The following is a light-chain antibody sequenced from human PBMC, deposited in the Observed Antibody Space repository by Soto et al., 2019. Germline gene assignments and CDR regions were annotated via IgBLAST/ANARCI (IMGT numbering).Light chain of an antibody. V-gene: IGLV2-14*01. CDR3: SPYTSSSTPLV. Sequence: QSALTQPASVSGSPGQSITISCTGTSSDVGGYNYVSWYQQHPGKAPKLMIYDVTNRPSGVSNRFSGSKSGNTASLPISGLQAEDEADYYCSPYTSSSTPLVFGGGTKLTVL. CDR2: DVT. J-gene: IGLJ3*02. CDR1: SSDVGGYNY.